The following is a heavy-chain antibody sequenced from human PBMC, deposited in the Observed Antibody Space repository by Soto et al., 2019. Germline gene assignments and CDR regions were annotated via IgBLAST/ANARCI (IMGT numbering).Heavy chain of an antibody. CDR2: INPNSGGT. V-gene: IGHV1-2*02. Sequence: ASVKVSCKASGYTFTGYYMHWVRQAPGQGLEWMGWINPNSGGTNYAQKFQGRVTMTRDTSISTAYMELSRLRSDDTAVYYCARSRQLVVNYYYGMDVWGQGTTVTVSS. CDR3: ARSRQLVVNYYYGMDV. J-gene: IGHJ6*02. D-gene: IGHD6-6*01. CDR1: GYTFTGYY.